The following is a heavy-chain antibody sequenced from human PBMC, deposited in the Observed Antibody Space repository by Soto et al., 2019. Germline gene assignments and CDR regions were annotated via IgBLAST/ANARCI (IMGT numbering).Heavy chain of an antibody. Sequence: TLSLPCAVSGASIGTNNWWSWVRQPPGKGLEWIGEVYHSGTTNCNPSLKSRVTISIDKSKNQFSLTLTSMTAADTALYYCAVPGRGDFDYWSQGTLVTVSS. CDR1: GASIGTNNW. CDR2: VYHSGTT. CDR3: AVPGRGDFDY. J-gene: IGHJ4*02. V-gene: IGHV4-4*02. D-gene: IGHD5-12*01.